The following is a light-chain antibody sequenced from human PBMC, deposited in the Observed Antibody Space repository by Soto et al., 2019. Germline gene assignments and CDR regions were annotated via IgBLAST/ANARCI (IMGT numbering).Light chain of an antibody. J-gene: IGKJ5*01. Sequence: ELLLTQAPGTLSLSPGERATLSCRASQSVSSNFLSWYQQEPGQAPRLLFYGASNRATGIPDRFSGSGSGTDFTPTISRLEPEDFAVYYCQKYGSSGTFGQGTRLEIK. CDR3: QKYGSSGT. V-gene: IGKV3-20*01. CDR1: QSVSSNF. CDR2: GAS.